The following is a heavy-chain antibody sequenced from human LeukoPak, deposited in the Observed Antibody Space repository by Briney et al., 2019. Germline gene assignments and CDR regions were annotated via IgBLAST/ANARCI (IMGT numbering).Heavy chain of an antibody. D-gene: IGHD3-3*01. Sequence: PSETLSLTCTVSGGSISSYYWSWIRQPAGKGLEWIGRIYTSGSTNYNPSLKSRVTMSVDTSKNQFSLKLSSVTAADTAVYYCARGGRDTIFGVVYYFDYWGQGTLVTVSS. J-gene: IGHJ4*02. CDR2: IYTSGST. CDR1: GGSISSYY. V-gene: IGHV4-4*07. CDR3: ARGGRDTIFGVVYYFDY.